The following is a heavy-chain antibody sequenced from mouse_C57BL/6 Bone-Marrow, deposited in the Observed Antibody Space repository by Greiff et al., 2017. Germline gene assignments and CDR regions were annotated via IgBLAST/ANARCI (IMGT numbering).Heavy chain of an antibody. J-gene: IGHJ3*01. D-gene: IGHD3-2*02. CDR1: GFNIKDDY. CDR2: IDPENGDT. V-gene: IGHV14-4*01. CDR3: AREGTAQATCGFAY. Sequence: VQLKQSGAELVRPGASVKLSCTASGFNIKDDYMHWVKQRPEQGLEWIGWIDPENGDTEYASKFQGKATITVDTSSNTAYLQLSSLTSEDTAVYYCAREGTAQATCGFAYWGQGTLVTVSA.